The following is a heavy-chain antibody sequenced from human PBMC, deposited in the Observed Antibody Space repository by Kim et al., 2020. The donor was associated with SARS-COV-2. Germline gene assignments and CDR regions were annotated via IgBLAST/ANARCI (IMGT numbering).Heavy chain of an antibody. D-gene: IGHD3-10*01. CDR3: ARGGGDYYYYMDV. J-gene: IGHJ6*03. V-gene: IGHV4-31*02. Sequence: SSPSLTSRVTFSVDTSKNQFSLKLSSVTAADTAVYYCARGGGDYYYYMDVWGKGTTVTVSS.